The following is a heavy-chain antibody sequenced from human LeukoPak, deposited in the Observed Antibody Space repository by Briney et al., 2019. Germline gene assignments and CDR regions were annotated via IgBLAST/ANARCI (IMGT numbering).Heavy chain of an antibody. CDR1: GFTVSNNY. D-gene: IGHD3-16*01. CDR3: ARDTRVGQYLGYYYYGMDV. CDR2: LYSGGNT. V-gene: IGHV3-66*01. Sequence: PGGSLRLSCAASGFTVSNNYMGWVRQAPGKGLEWVSVLYSGGNTYYADSVKGRFIISRDNSKNTLYLQVNSQRAEDTAVYYCARDTRVGQYLGYYYYGMDVWGQGTTVTVSS. J-gene: IGHJ6*02.